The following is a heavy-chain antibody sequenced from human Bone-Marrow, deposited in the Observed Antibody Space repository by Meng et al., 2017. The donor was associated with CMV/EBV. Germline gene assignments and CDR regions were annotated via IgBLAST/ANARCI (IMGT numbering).Heavy chain of an antibody. Sequence: ASVKVSCKASGYTFINFGFSWVRQVPGQGLQWMGWISTYNGNTNYAQRLQGRVTLTTDTSTSTAYMELRSLRSDDTAVYYCARDRYNWDFDYWGQGTLVTFYS. CDR2: ISTYNGNT. CDR3: ARDRYNWDFDY. J-gene: IGHJ4*02. V-gene: IGHV1-18*01. D-gene: IGHD1-1*01. CDR1: GYTFINFG.